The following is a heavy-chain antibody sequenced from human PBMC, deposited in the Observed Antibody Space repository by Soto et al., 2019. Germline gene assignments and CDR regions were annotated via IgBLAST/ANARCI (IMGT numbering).Heavy chain of an antibody. CDR2: IYYSGST. J-gene: IGHJ4*02. D-gene: IGHD4-17*01. CDR1: GGSISSSSYY. CDR3: ARRYVSYGDSQSTFDY. Sequence: PSETLSLTCTVSGGSISSSSYYWGWIRQPPGKGLEWIGSIYYSGSTYYNPSLKSRVTISVDTSKNQFSLKLSSVTAADTAVYYCARRYVSYGDSQSTFDYWGQGTLVTVSS. V-gene: IGHV4-39*01.